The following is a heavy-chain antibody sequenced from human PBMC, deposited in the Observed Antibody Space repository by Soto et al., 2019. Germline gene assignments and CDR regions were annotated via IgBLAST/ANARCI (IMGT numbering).Heavy chain of an antibody. CDR3: VTDLGSRALPGHDAFDI. J-gene: IGHJ3*02. CDR2: INTGNGLT. V-gene: IGHV1-3*04. D-gene: IGHD6-19*01. CDR1: KYTLITYA. Sequence: QVQLVQSGAEVKKPGASVKVSCKTSKYTLITYAIHWVCQAPGQRLQWMGWINTGNGLTKYSQKFQGRITITRDTSARTTYMELSSLRSEATAVYYCVTDLGSRALPGHDAFDIWGQGTVVTVSS.